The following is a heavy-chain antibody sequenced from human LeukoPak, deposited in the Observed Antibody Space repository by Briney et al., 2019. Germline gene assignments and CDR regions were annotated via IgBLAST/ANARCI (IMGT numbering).Heavy chain of an antibody. V-gene: IGHV3-23*01. CDR1: GFTFSSYA. J-gene: IGHJ4*02. D-gene: IGHD5-12*01. CDR2: ISPGGGPT. Sequence: PGGSLRLSCAASGFTFSSYAMHWVRQAPGKGLEWVSGISPGGGPTYYADSVKGRFTISRDDSKNTLYLQMNNLRAEDTAVYYCAKDGAWLRFDDWGQGILVTVPS. CDR3: AKDGAWLRFDD.